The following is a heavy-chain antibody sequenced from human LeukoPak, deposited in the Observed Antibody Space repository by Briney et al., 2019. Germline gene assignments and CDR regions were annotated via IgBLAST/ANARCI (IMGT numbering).Heavy chain of an antibody. CDR3: ARDTYYDYVWGSYRPPYFDY. V-gene: IGHV3-11*04. D-gene: IGHD3-16*02. Sequence: PGGSLRLSCAASGFTFSDFYMSWVRQAPGKGLEWLSYISGGGSTIYYADSVKGRFTISRDNAKNSLYLQMNSLRAEDTAVYYCARDTYYDYVWGSYRPPYFDYWGQGTLVTVSS. J-gene: IGHJ4*02. CDR1: GFTFSDFY. CDR2: ISGGGSTI.